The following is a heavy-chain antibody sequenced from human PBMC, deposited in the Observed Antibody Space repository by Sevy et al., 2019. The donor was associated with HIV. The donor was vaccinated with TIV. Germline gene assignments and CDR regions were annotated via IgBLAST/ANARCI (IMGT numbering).Heavy chain of an antibody. CDR3: ARDRDIVVVPAARDYYYYYYGMDV. D-gene: IGHD2-2*01. V-gene: IGHV1-18*01. Sequence: ASVKVSCKASGYTFTSYGISWVRQAPGQGLECMGWISAYNGNTNYAQKLQGRVTMTTDTSTSTAYMELRSLRSDDTAVYYCARDRDIVVVPAARDYYYYYYGMDVWGQGTTVTVSS. CDR2: ISAYNGNT. J-gene: IGHJ6*02. CDR1: GYTFTSYG.